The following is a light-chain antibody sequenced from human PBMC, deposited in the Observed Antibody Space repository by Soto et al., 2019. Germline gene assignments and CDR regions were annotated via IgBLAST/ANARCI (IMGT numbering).Light chain of an antibody. CDR1: QNINNN. J-gene: IGKJ4*01. CDR3: QQYNSWPPLT. Sequence: EIVMTQSPATLSVSPGERATLFCRASQNINNNLAWYQQKPGQAPRLLIYGAYTRATGIPATFSGSGSGTEFPLTISSLQSEDFAVYYCQQYNSWPPLTFGGGTKVDIK. CDR2: GAY. V-gene: IGKV3-15*01.